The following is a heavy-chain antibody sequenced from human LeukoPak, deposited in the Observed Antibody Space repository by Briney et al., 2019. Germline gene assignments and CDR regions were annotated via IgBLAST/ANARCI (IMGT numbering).Heavy chain of an antibody. J-gene: IGHJ4*02. V-gene: IGHV4-59*01. CDR2: IYYSGST. Sequence: PSETLSLTCTVSGGSISSYYWSWIRQPPGKGLEWIGYIYYSGSTNYNPSLKSRVTISVHTSKNQFSLKLSSVTAADPGVYYCARGEYNMAFDYWGQGTLVTVSS. CDR3: ARGEYNMAFDY. D-gene: IGHD5-24*01. CDR1: GGSISSYY.